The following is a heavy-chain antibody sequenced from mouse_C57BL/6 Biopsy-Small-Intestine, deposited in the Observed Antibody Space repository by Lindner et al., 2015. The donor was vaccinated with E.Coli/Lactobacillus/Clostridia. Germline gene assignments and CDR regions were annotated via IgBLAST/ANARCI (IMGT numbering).Heavy chain of an antibody. J-gene: IGHJ3*01. D-gene: IGHD2-5*01. V-gene: IGHV1-14*01. CDR3: ARREYPYSNYGFAY. CDR1: GYTFTSYV. Sequence: VQLQESGPELVKPGASVKMSCKASGYTFTSYVMHWVKQKPGQGLEWIGYINPYNDGTKYNEKFKGKATLTSDKSSNTAYMELSSLTSEDSAVYYCARREYPYSNYGFAYWGQGTLVTVSA. CDR2: INPYNDGT.